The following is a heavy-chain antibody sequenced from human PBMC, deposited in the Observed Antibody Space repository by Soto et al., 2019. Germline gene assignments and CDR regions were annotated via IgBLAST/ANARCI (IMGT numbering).Heavy chain of an antibody. CDR2: IDTSSTKI. Sequence: QVQLVESGGDLVKPGGSLRLSCAASGYTFSDYYLSWIRQAPGKGLEWISYIDTSSTKIYYADSVRGRFTISRDNGKNSLFLEMNTLRVEDTAVYFCASHYDLWTGYLSPVDSWGRGTLVTVSS. V-gene: IGHV3-11*01. D-gene: IGHD3-3*01. CDR1: GYTFSDYY. J-gene: IGHJ4*02. CDR3: ASHYDLWTGYLSPVDS.